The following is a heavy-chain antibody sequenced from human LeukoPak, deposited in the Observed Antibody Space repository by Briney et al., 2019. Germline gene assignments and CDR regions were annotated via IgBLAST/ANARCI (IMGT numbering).Heavy chain of an antibody. CDR1: GGSISSYY. Sequence: SETLSLICTVSGGSISSYYWTWIRQPPGKGLEWIGYIYYSGSTNYNPSLKSRVTISVDTSKNQFSLKLTSVTAADTAVYYCARTDSSGYTTDYWGQGTLVTVSS. CDR3: ARTDSSGYTTDY. V-gene: IGHV4-59*01. CDR2: IYYSGST. J-gene: IGHJ4*02. D-gene: IGHD3-22*01.